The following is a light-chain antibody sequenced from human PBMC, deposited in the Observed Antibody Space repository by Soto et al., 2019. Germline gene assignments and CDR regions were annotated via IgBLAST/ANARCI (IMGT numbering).Light chain of an antibody. J-gene: IGKJ4*01. Sequence: EIVLTQSPGTLSLSPGERATLSCRASQSVSSSYLAWYQQKPGQAPRLLIYGASSRATGIPDRFSGSGSGTDFTLTISRLAPEDFAVYYWQQYGSSPPLTFGGGTKVEIK. CDR2: GAS. CDR1: QSVSSSY. CDR3: QQYGSSPPLT. V-gene: IGKV3-20*01.